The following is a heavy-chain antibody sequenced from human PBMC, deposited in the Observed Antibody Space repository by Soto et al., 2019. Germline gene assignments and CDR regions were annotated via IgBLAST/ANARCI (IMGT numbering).Heavy chain of an antibody. CDR3: ARRQISPPTRGAATARGGMDG. V-gene: IGHV3-33*01. D-gene: IGHD6-13*01. CDR2: IWNDGTNA. Sequence: QVHLVESGGGVVQPGRSLRLSCAASGFTFNNYGMHWVRQAPGKGLEWVALIWNDGTNAYYANSVKGRFTISRDNSRNTVYLQMSSLRAEDTAVYYCARRQISPPTRGAATARGGMDGWGQGTTVSVSS. CDR1: GFTFNNYG. J-gene: IGHJ6*02.